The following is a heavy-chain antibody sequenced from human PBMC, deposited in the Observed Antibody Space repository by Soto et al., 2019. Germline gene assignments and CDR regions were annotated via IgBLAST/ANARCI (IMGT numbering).Heavy chain of an antibody. V-gene: IGHV1-18*04. CDR3: VRPLPSGQTHARDV. D-gene: IGHD3-10*01. CDR1: GYTFTSYG. CDR2: ISAYNGNT. Sequence: ASVKVSCKASGYTFTSYGISWVRQAPGQGLEWMGWISAYNGNTNYAQKLQGRVTMTTDTSTSTAYMELRSLRSDDTAVYYCVRPLPSGQTHARDVWGQGTTVTVSS. J-gene: IGHJ6*02.